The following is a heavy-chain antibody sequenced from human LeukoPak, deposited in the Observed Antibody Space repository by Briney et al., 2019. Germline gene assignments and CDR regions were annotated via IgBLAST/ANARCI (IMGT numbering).Heavy chain of an antibody. CDR3: AREGGVVVAGTFDY. Sequence: GGSLRLSCAASGIRFSGSGMHWVRQAPGKGLEWVSFIQNHGGDKNYADSVKGRFTVSRDNSQNTVYLQMNTLRPEDTAVYYCAREGGVVVAGTFDYWGQRTLVTVSS. V-gene: IGHV3-30*02. J-gene: IGHJ4*02. CDR1: GIRFSGSG. D-gene: IGHD6-19*01. CDR2: IQNHGGDK.